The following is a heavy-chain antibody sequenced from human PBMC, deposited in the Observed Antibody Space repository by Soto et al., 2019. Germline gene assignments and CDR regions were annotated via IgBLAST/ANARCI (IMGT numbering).Heavy chain of an antibody. CDR1: GYTFQTYD. CDR2: VTPNSGST. CDR3: AREFCTTSRCYGPDY. Sequence: ASVKVSCKASGYTFQTYDIIWVRQATGQGLEWMGWVTPNSGSTVYAQKFQGRVTMTRDTSTSTAYMELSSLRSDDTALYYCAREFCTTSRCYGPDYWGQGTLVTVSS. J-gene: IGHJ4*02. V-gene: IGHV1-8*02. D-gene: IGHD1-1*01.